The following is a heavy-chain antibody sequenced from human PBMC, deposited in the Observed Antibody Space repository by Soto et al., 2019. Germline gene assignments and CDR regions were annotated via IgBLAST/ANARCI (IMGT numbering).Heavy chain of an antibody. CDR1: GFTFSSYA. J-gene: IGHJ4*02. D-gene: IGHD1-7*01. V-gene: IGHV3-30-3*01. CDR3: ARDLGITGTRRPSLDY. Sequence: PGGSLRLSCAASGFTFSSYAMHWVRQAPGKGLEWVAVISYDGSNKYYADSVKGRFTISRDNSKNTLYLQMNSLRAEDTAVYYCARDLGITGTRRPSLDYWGQGTLVTVSS. CDR2: ISYDGSNK.